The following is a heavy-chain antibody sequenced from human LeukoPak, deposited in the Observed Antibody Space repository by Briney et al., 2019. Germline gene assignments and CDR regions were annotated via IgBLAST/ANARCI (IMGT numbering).Heavy chain of an antibody. V-gene: IGHV3-23*01. CDR2: ISGSGGST. J-gene: IGHJ4*02. D-gene: IGHD3-22*01. CDR3: AKDQDYYDSSGLFGY. CDR1: GFTFSSYA. Sequence: GGSLRLSCAASGFTFSSYAMSWVRQAPGKGLEWVSAISGSGGSTYYADSVKGRFTTSRDNSKSTLYLQMNSLRAEDTAVYYCAKDQDYYDSSGLFGYWGQGTLVTVSS.